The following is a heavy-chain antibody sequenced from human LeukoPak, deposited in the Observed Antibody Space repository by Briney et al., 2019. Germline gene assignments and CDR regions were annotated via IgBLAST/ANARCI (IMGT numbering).Heavy chain of an antibody. CDR3: ARDRYCGGDCYYFDY. D-gene: IGHD2-21*02. Sequence: SQTLSLTCTVSGGSISSGGYYWSWIRKHAGKGLEWIGYIYYSGSTYYNPSLKSRVTISVDTSKNQFSLKLSSVTAADTAVYYCARDRYCGGDCYYFDYWVQGTLVTVSS. CDR1: GGSISSGGYY. V-gene: IGHV4-31*03. CDR2: IYYSGST. J-gene: IGHJ4*02.